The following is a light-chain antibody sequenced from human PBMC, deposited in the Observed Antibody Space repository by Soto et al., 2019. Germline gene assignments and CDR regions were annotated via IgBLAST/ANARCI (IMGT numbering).Light chain of an antibody. Sequence: QSVLTQPASVSGSPGQSITISCTGTSSDVGGYNYVSWYQQHPGKAPKLMIYDVSNRPSGVSTRFSGSKSGNTASLTISGLQPEDEADYYCSSYTRSSLYVFGTGTKLTVL. CDR3: SSYTRSSLYV. CDR2: DVS. J-gene: IGLJ1*01. CDR1: SSDVGGYNY. V-gene: IGLV2-14*01.